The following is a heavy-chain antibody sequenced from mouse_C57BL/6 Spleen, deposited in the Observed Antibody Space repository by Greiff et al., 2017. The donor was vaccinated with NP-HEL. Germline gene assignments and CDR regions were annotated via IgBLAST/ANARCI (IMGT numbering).Heavy chain of an antibody. V-gene: IGHV5-4*01. D-gene: IGHD2-4*01. J-gene: IGHJ1*03. Sequence: EVKVVESGGGLVKPGGSLKLSCAASGFTFSSYAMSWVRQTPEKRLEWVATISDGGSYTYYPDNVKGRFTISRDNAKNNLYLQMSHLKSEDTAMYYCARDLGIYYDYANWYFDVWGTGTTVTVSS. CDR3: ARDLGIYYDYANWYFDV. CDR2: ISDGGSYT. CDR1: GFTFSSYA.